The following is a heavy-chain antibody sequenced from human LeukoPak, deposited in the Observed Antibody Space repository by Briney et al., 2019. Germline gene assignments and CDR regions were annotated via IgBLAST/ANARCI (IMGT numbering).Heavy chain of an antibody. CDR1: GGSISSGDYY. D-gene: IGHD6-13*01. V-gene: IGHV4-30-4*01. CDR2: IYYSGST. Sequence: PSETLSLTCTVSGGSISSGDYYWSWIRQPPGKGLEWIGYIYYSGSTYYNPSLKSRVTISVDTSKNQFSLKLSSVTAADTAVYYCASQQQLVLFGAFDIWGQGTMVTVSS. J-gene: IGHJ3*02. CDR3: ASQQQLVLFGAFDI.